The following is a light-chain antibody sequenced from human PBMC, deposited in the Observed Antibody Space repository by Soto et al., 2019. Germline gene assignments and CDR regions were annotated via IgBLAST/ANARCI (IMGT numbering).Light chain of an antibody. CDR3: MQALQGPLT. V-gene: IGKV2-28*01. CDR1: QSLLHSNGYNY. CDR2: LGS. J-gene: IGKJ1*01. Sequence: DIVMTQSPLSLPVTPGEPASISCRSSQSLLHSNGYNYLHWYLQKPGQSPQLLIYLGSNRASGVPDRFSGSGSGTELTLKISRVEAEDVGVSYCMQALQGPLTFGQGTKVEIK.